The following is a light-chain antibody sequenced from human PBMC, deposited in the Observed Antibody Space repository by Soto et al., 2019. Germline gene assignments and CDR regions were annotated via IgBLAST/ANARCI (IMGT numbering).Light chain of an antibody. V-gene: IGKV2D-29*01. Sequence: EIVMTQTPLSLSVTPGQPASISCKSSQSLLFSDGETYLYWYLQKTGQPPQLLIYAVSSRFSGVADRFSGSGSGTDFTLEISRVESEDAEVYYCMQTVQFPWTFGQGTKVEI. CDR3: MQTVQFPWT. J-gene: IGKJ1*01. CDR1: QSLLFSDGETY. CDR2: AVS.